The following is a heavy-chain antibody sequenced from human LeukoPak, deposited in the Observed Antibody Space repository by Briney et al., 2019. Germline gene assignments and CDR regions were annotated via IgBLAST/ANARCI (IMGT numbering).Heavy chain of an antibody. Sequence: GGSLRLSCAASGFTFSSYGMHWVRQAPGKGLEWVAFIRYDGSNKYYADSVKGRFTISRDNSKNTLYLQMNSLRAEDTAVYYCAKDFQFGSTPHYYMDVWGKGTTVTVSS. V-gene: IGHV3-30*02. CDR3: AKDFQFGSTPHYYMDV. CDR2: IRYDGSNK. D-gene: IGHD2-2*01. CDR1: GFTFSSYG. J-gene: IGHJ6*03.